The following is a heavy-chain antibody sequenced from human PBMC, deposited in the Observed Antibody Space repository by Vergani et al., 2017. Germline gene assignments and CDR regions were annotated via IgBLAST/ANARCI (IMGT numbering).Heavy chain of an antibody. V-gene: IGHV3-33*01. CDR2: IWYDGSNK. D-gene: IGHD3-22*01. CDR3: ARKKYYDSKDYYQVEPFDY. CDR1: GFTFSSHG. J-gene: IGHJ4*02. Sequence: QVQLVESEGGVVQPGRSLTLSCVASGFTFSSHGMHWVRQAPGKGLEWVAVIWYDGSNKYYGDSVKGRFTISRDNSKNTLYLQMNSLRAEDTAIYYCARKKYYDSKDYYQVEPFDYWGQGTLVTVSS.